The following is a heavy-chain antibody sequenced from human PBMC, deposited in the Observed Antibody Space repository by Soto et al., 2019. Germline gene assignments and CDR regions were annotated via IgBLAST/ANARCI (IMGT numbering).Heavy chain of an antibody. Sequence: GGSLRLSCAASGFTFSSYGMHWVRQAPGKGLEWVAVISYDGSNKYYADSVKGRFTISRDNAKNTLYLQMNSLRAEDTAVYYCAPNWFDPWGQGTLVTVSS. CDR1: GFTFSSYG. CDR2: ISYDGSNK. CDR3: APNWFDP. J-gene: IGHJ5*02. V-gene: IGHV3-30*03.